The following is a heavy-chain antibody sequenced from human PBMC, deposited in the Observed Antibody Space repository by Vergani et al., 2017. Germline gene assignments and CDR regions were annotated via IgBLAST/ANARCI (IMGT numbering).Heavy chain of an antibody. CDR3: ATKSCGTPGCQIGYFRE. CDR1: GFTSSYYG. Sequence: QVHLVESGGGVVQPGRSLRLSCVVSGFTSSYYGMHWVRQAPGKGLEWVAVISYDGTQKYYAHSVKGRFTISRYNSKSTLYLQMNSLRAEDTAVYYCATKSCGTPGCQIGYFREWGQGTLVTVSS. J-gene: IGHJ1*01. CDR2: ISYDGTQK. D-gene: IGHD1-1*01. V-gene: IGHV3-30*03.